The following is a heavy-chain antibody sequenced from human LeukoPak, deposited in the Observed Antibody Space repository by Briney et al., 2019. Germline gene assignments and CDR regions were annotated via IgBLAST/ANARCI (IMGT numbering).Heavy chain of an antibody. J-gene: IGHJ4*02. CDR2: ISYDGSNK. V-gene: IGHV3-30-3*01. D-gene: IGHD4-17*01. CDR1: GFTFDDYA. CDR3: ARSGYGDYDY. Sequence: PGGSLRLSCAASGFTFDDYAMHWVRQAPGKGLEWVAVISYDGSNKYYADSVKGRFTISRDNAKNSLYLQMNSLRVDDTAVYYCARSGYGDYDYWGQGTRVTVSS.